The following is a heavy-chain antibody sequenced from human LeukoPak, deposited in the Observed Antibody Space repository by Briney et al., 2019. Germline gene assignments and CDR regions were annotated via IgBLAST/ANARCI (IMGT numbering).Heavy chain of an antibody. D-gene: IGHD1-1*01. V-gene: IGHV4-39*01. CDR3: ARGLNDYPLDC. J-gene: IGHJ4*02. CDR2: IYYSGST. Sequence: SETLSLTCTVSGGSISSNSYYWGWNRQPPGMGLEWIGSIYYSGSTYYNPSLKSRVTISVDTSTNQFSLKVSSVTAADTAVYYCARGLNDYPLDCWGQGTLVTVSS. CDR1: GGSISSNSYY.